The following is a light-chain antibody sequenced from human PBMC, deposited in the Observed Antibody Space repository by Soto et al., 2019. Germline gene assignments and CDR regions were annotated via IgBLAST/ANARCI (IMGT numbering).Light chain of an antibody. CDR1: SGHSSYI. V-gene: IGLV4-60*02. J-gene: IGLJ3*02. Sequence: QLVLTQSSSASASLGSSVKLTCTLSSGHSSYIIAWHQQQPGKAPRYLMKLEGSGSYNKGSGVPDRFSGSSSGADRYLTISNLQFEDEADYYCETWDSNTHVFGGGTHLTVL. CDR3: ETWDSNTHV. CDR2: LEGSGSY.